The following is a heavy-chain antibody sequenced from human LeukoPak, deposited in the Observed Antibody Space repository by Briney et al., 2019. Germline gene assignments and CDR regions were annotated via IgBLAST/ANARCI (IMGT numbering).Heavy chain of an antibody. Sequence: GGSLRLSCAASGFTFSSCGFNWVRQAPGKGLEWVSSIGPTGTDRYYADSVRGRFTISRDNAKNSMYLQMDSLRDEDTAVYYCATETIGRHYDYGGQGTLLTVSS. V-gene: IGHV3-21*01. CDR1: GFTFSSCG. D-gene: IGHD1-14*01. CDR2: IGPTGTDR. CDR3: ATETIGRHYDY. J-gene: IGHJ4*02.